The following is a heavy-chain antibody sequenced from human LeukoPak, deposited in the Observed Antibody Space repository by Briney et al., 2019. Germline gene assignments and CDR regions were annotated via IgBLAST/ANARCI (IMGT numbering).Heavy chain of an antibody. Sequence: GGSLRLSCAGSGFTFSSDWMHWVRQAPGKGLVWPSRINSDGSSRSYADSVKGRFTISRDNGKNTLYLQMNSLRAEDTAVYYCARNRGTYYGLNDYWGQGTRVTVSS. CDR1: GFTFSSDW. CDR3: ARNRGTYYGLNDY. D-gene: IGHD1-26*01. J-gene: IGHJ4*02. CDR2: INSDGSSR. V-gene: IGHV3-74*01.